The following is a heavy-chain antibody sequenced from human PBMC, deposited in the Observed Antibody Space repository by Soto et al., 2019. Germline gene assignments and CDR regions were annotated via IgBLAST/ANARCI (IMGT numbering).Heavy chain of an antibody. Sequence: QVQLVESGGGLVKPGGSLRLSCAASGFSFSDYYMSWIRQAPGKGLEWISYISNSGRTIYYADSLEGRFTISRDNAKNSLYLQMNSLRVDDTAIYYCARLPYPWGWFDPWGQGTLVTVSS. D-gene: IGHD3-16*01. CDR3: ARLPYPWGWFDP. CDR1: GFSFSDYY. CDR2: ISNSGRTI. V-gene: IGHV3-11*01. J-gene: IGHJ5*02.